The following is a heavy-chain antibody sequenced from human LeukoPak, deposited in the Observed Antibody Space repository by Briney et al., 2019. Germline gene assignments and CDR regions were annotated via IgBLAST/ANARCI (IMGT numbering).Heavy chain of an antibody. CDR2: INHSGST. CDR1: GESFSGHY. V-gene: IGHV4-34*01. Sequence: PSETLSLTCAVYGESFSGHYWSWIRQPPGKGLEWIGEINHSGSTNYNPSLKSRVTISVDTSKNQFSLKLSSVTAADTAVYYCARGLDLDIWGQGTMVTVSS. CDR3: ARGLDLDI. J-gene: IGHJ3*02.